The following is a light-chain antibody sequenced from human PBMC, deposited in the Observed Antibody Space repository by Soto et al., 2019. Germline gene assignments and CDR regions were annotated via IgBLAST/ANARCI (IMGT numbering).Light chain of an antibody. CDR1: SSDVGGYNY. CDR3: NSYTTSSTLV. V-gene: IGLV2-8*01. CDR2: EVT. J-gene: IGLJ3*02. Sequence: QSALTQPPSASGSPGQSVTISCTGTSSDVGGYNYVSWYQQHLGKAPKLMIYEVTKRPSGVPDRFSGSKSGNTASLTVSGLQAEDEADYYCNSYTTSSTLVFGGGTKLTVL.